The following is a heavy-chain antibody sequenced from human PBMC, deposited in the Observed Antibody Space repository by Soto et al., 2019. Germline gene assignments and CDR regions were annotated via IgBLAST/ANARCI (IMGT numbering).Heavy chain of an antibody. CDR3: ARAPTIFGVIIKAVLNFEY. CDR1: GYTFTNYG. V-gene: IGHV1-18*04. Sequence: ASVKVSCKTSGYTFTNYGISWVRQAPGHGLEWMGWISTYNGNTNYAQNFQGRVTMTTDTSTGTAYMELRSLRSDDTAVYYCARAPTIFGVIIKAVLNFEYWGQGTLVTVS. D-gene: IGHD3-3*01. CDR2: ISTYNGNT. J-gene: IGHJ4*02.